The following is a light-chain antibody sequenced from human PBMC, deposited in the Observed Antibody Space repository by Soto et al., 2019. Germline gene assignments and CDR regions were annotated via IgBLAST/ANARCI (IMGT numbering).Light chain of an antibody. J-gene: IGLJ3*02. CDR2: DVS. CDR3: SSHTSSATWV. CDR1: SSDVGGYNY. Sequence: QSALTQPASVAGSPGQSITISCTGTSSDVGGYNYVSWFQQHPGKAPKLMIYDVSNRPSGVSDRLSGSKSGNTASLTISGLQAEDEADDYCSSHTSSATWVFGGGTKVTVL. V-gene: IGLV2-14*01.